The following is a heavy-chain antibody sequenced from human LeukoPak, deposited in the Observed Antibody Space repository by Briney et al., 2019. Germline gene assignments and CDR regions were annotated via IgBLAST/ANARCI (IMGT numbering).Heavy chain of an antibody. V-gene: IGHV3-15*07. Sequence: GGSLRLSCATSGFTFSNAWMNWVRQAPGKGLEWVGRIRSNSDGGTIDYAAPVKGRFTLSRDDSKTTLYLQMNSLQTEDTAVYYCATDFYDSTWGQGTLVTVPS. CDR1: GFTFSNAW. CDR2: IRSNSDGGTI. J-gene: IGHJ5*02. CDR3: ATDFYDST. D-gene: IGHD3-22*01.